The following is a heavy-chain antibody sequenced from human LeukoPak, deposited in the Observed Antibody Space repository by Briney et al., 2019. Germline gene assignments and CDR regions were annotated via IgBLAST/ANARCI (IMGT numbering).Heavy chain of an antibody. CDR2: ISGNADRT. CDR1: GFTFGSSA. CDR3: AKLLRGVVVPYFDY. D-gene: IGHD3-10*01. V-gene: IGHV3-23*01. Sequence: QPGGSLRLSCAASGFTFGSSAMSWVRQAPGKGLERVSAISGNADRTYYADSVKGRFTVSKDTSKSTLFLQMNSLRAEDTAVYYCAKLLRGVVVPYFDYWGQGTLVTVSS. J-gene: IGHJ4*02.